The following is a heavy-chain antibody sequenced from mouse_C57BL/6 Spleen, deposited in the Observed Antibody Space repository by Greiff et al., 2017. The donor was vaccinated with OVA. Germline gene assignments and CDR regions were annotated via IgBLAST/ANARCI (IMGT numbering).Heavy chain of an antibody. CDR2: INPNNGGT. J-gene: IGHJ2*01. D-gene: IGHD2-1*01. CDR1: GYTFTDYD. CDR3: ARRGVTFDY. Sequence: EVKLQESGPELVKPGASVKIPCKASGYTFTDYDMDWVKQSHGKSLEWIGDINPNNGGTIYNQKFKGKATLTVDKSSSTAYMELRSLTSEDTAVYYCARRGVTFDYWGQGTTLTVSS. V-gene: IGHV1-18*01.